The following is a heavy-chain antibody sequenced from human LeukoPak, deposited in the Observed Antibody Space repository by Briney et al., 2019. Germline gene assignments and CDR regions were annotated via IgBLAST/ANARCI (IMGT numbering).Heavy chain of an antibody. D-gene: IGHD7-27*01. CDR1: GFTFSTFA. Sequence: GGSLRLSCAASGFTFSTFAMIWVRQPPGKGLEWVSSIFPSGGEIHYADSVRGRFTISRDNSKSTLSLQMNSLRAEDTAIYYCARVKGWGHAFDIWGQGTMVTVSS. J-gene: IGHJ3*02. CDR3: ARVKGWGHAFDI. CDR2: IFPSGGEI. V-gene: IGHV3-23*01.